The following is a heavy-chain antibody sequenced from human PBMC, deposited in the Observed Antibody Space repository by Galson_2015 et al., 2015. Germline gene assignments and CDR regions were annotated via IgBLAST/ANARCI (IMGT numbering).Heavy chain of an antibody. V-gene: IGHV1-24*01. Sequence: SVKVSCKVSGYTLTDLYMHWVRQAPGQGLEWMGGFDPDSGATIYAQKFQGRVTMTEDTSTDTAYMELSSLISDDTAVYYCATGEQWRTQVVGIDVWGQGTTVTVSS. CDR3: ATGEQWRTQVVGIDV. J-gene: IGHJ6*02. CDR2: FDPDSGAT. D-gene: IGHD6-19*01. CDR1: GYTLTDLY.